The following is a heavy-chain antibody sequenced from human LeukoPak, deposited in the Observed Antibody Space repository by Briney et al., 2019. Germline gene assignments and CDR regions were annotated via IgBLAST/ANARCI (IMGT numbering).Heavy chain of an antibody. CDR1: GNTLIELS. D-gene: IGHD2/OR15-2a*01. V-gene: IGHV1-24*01. Sequence: AAVKVSCKVSGNTLIELSMHWVRQAPGKGLEWMGGFDPEDGETIFAQELQGRVTMTEDTSTHPAYMELSSMRSEDTAVYYCATAARRDSTYYHYGAFDIWGQGTMVTVSS. CDR2: FDPEDGET. J-gene: IGHJ3*02. CDR3: ATAARRDSTYYHYGAFDI.